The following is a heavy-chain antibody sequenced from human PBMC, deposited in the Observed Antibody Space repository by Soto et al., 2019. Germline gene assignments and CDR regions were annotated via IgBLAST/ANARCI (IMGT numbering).Heavy chain of an antibody. Sequence: EVQLLESGGGLVQPGGSLRLSCAASGFTFSSYAMSWVRQAPGKGLEWVSAISGSGGSTYYADSVKGRFTISRDNSKNTLYLQMNSLRAEDTAVYYCAKALHSTNLFINLHPFDYWGQGTLVTVSS. D-gene: IGHD3-16*02. J-gene: IGHJ4*02. V-gene: IGHV3-23*01. CDR2: ISGSGGST. CDR3: AKALHSTNLFINLHPFDY. CDR1: GFTFSSYA.